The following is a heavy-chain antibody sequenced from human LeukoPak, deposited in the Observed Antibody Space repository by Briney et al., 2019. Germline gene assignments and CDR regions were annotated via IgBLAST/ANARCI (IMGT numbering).Heavy chain of an antibody. CDR1: GFTFDDYA. CDR3: ARDPDSFDF. V-gene: IGHV3-30*04. D-gene: IGHD3-3*01. Sequence: PGRSLRLSCAASGFTFDDYAMHWVRQAPGKGLEWVAFIRNDGAKTYYADSAKGRFTISRDNAKNSVFLQMNSLSAEDTAVYYCARDPDSFDFWGQGTLVTVSS. J-gene: IGHJ4*02. CDR2: IRNDGAKT.